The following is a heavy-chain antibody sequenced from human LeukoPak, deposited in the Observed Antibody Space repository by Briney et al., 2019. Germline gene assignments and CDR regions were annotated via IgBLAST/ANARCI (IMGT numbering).Heavy chain of an antibody. J-gene: IGHJ4*02. Sequence: GGSLRLSCAASGFIFSDYYMTWIRQAPGKRLEWVSYISNSGSTIYYADSAKGRFAVSRDNAKNSLYLQMNSLRAEDTAVYYCVRVVLRGQFHLDYWGQGTLVTASS. CDR1: GFIFSDYY. CDR3: VRVVLRGQFHLDY. V-gene: IGHV3-11*04. CDR2: ISNSGSTI. D-gene: IGHD5-24*01.